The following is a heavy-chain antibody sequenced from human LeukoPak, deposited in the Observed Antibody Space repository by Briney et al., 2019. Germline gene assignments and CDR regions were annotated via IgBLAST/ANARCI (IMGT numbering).Heavy chain of an antibody. V-gene: IGHV1-18*01. Sequence: ASVKVSCKASGYTFTSHGISWVRQAPGQGLEWVGWISPHNDRPNYAPKLQGRVTMTTDTSTSTAYMELRSLRSDDTAVYYCARPTYEYDILTGYYYFDNWGQGTLVTVSS. D-gene: IGHD3-9*01. CDR1: GYTFTSHG. CDR3: ARPTYEYDILTGYYYFDN. CDR2: ISPHNDRP. J-gene: IGHJ4*02.